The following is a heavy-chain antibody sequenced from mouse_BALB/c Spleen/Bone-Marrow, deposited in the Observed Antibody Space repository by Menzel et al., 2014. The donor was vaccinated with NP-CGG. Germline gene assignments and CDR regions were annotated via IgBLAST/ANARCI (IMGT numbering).Heavy chain of an antibody. V-gene: IGHV1-14*01. Sequence: VQLQQPGPELVKPGTSVKMSCKASGYTFTSYVIHWVKQKPGQGLEWIGYINPFNDGTKYNEKFKDKATLTSDKSSNTAYMELSSLTSEDSAVYYCARTGNYYGSSFEYWGQGTTLTVSS. D-gene: IGHD1-1*01. CDR2: INPFNDGT. CDR3: ARTGNYYGSSFEY. CDR1: GYTFTSYV. J-gene: IGHJ2*01.